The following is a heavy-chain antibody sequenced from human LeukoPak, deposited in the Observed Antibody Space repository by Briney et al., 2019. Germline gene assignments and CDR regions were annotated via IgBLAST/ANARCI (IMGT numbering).Heavy chain of an antibody. CDR1: GYTFTGYY. CDR2: INPNSGGT. CDR3: ARMPKGYCSSTSCYGSSAGTEFDY. J-gene: IGHJ4*02. V-gene: IGHV1-2*02. D-gene: IGHD2-2*01. Sequence: ASVKVSCKASGYTFTGYYMHWVRQAPGQGLEWMGWINPNSGGTNYAQKFQGRVTMTRDTSISTAYMELSRLRSDDTAVYYCARMPKGYCSSTSCYGSSAGTEFDYWGQGTLVTVSS.